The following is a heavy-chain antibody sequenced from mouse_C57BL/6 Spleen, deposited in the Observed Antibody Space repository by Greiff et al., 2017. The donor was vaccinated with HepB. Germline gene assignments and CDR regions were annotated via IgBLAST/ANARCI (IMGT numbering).Heavy chain of an antibody. V-gene: IGHV3-1*01. CDR1: GYSITSGYD. Sequence: DVHLVESGPGMVKPSQSLSLTCTVTGYSITSGYDWHWIRHFPGNKLEWMGYISYSGSTNYNPSLKSRISITHDTSKNHFFLKLNSVTTEDTATYYCAREDYYGSSPLFAYWGQGTLVTVSA. CDR3: AREDYYGSSPLFAY. D-gene: IGHD1-1*01. J-gene: IGHJ3*01. CDR2: ISYSGST.